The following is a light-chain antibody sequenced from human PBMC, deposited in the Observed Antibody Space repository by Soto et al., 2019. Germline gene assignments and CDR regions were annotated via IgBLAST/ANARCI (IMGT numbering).Light chain of an antibody. V-gene: IGLV1-44*01. J-gene: IGLJ2*01. CDR1: SSNIGSNT. Sequence: QSVLTQPPSASGTPGQRVTISCSGSSSNIGSNTVNWYQQLPGTAPKLLIYSNNQRPSGVPDRFSGSKSGTSASLAISGRQSVDEADYYCAAWDDSLNGVVFGGGTKLTVL. CDR3: AAWDDSLNGVV. CDR2: SNN.